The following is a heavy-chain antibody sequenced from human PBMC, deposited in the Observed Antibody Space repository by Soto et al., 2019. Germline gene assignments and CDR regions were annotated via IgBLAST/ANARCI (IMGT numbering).Heavy chain of an antibody. CDR1: SGSISSSNW. Sequence: QVQLQESGPGLVKPSRTLSLTCAVSSGSISSSNWWSCVRQPPGKGLEWIGEIYHSGSTNYNPSLKRPVTIAVDKSKNRHSLELSSVTAADTAVYYCAGYQLLANWFGPWGKGTLVSVSS. D-gene: IGHD2-2*01. V-gene: IGHV4-4*02. CDR3: AGYQLLANWFGP. CDR2: IYHSGST. J-gene: IGHJ5*02.